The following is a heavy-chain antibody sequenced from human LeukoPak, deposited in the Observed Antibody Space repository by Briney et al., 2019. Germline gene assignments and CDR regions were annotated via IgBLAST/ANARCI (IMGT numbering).Heavy chain of an antibody. CDR3: TTDRGDCGDYLRL. D-gene: IGHD4-17*01. V-gene: IGHV3-15*01. Sequence: GGSLRLSCGASGFIFKNYWMNWVRQAPGKGLEWVGRIKNKNNGEAKDYAAPVKGRFTISRDDSQNTLYLQMKGLTTEDTAVYYCTTDRGDCGDYLRLWGQGTLVTVSS. J-gene: IGHJ4*02. CDR2: IKNKNNGEAK. CDR1: GFIFKNYW.